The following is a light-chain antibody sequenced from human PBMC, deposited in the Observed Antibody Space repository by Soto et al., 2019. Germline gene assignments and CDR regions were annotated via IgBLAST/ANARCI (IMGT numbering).Light chain of an antibody. J-gene: IGLJ2*01. CDR2: VVSSGTY. CDR1: SGHSSYI. Sequence: QAVVTQSSSASASLGSSVKLTCTLSSGHSSYIIAWHQQQPGKAPRYLMKVVSSGTYNKGSGVPDRFSGSSSGADRYLTIPTVRLGEEAVFFCGPWEINPPLVFGG. V-gene: IGLV4-60*02. CDR3: GPWEINPPLV.